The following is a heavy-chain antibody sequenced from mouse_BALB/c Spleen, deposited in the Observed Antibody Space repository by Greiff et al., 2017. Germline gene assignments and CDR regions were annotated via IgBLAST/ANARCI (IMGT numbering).Heavy chain of an antibody. D-gene: IGHD6-1*01. CDR2: INPSTGYT. CDR3: ARTLWAMDY. CDR1: GYTFTSYW. J-gene: IGHJ4*01. Sequence: VQLQESGAELAKPGASVKMSCKASGYTFTSYWMHWVKQRPGQGLEWIGYINPSTGYTEYNQKFKDKATLTADKSSSTAYMQLSSLTSEDSAVYYCARTLWAMDYWGQGTSVTVSS. V-gene: IGHV1-7*01.